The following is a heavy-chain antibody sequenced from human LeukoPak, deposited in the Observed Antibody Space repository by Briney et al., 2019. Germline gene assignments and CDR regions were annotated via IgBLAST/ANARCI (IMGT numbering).Heavy chain of an antibody. CDR1: GYTFTSYY. D-gene: IGHD3-22*01. Sequence: ASVKVSCKASGYTFTSYYMHWVRQAPGQGLEWMGIINPSGGSTSYAQKFQGRVTMTRDTSTSTVYMELSSLRSEDTAVYYCARELESITMIVVVTLGYWGQGTLVTVSS. J-gene: IGHJ4*02. CDR3: ARELESITMIVVVTLGY. V-gene: IGHV1-46*01. CDR2: INPSGGST.